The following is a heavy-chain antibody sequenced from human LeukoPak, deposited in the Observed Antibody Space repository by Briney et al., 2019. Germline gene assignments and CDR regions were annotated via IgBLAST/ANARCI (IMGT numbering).Heavy chain of an antibody. Sequence: GGSLRLSCAASGFTFSSYAMSWVRQAPGKGLEWVSVIYSGGSTYYADSVKGRFTISRDNSKNTLYLQMNSLRAEDTAVYYCAKDLYYGDYNYYFDYWGQGTLVTVSS. CDR2: IYSGGST. CDR1: GFTFSSYA. CDR3: AKDLYYGDYNYYFDY. D-gene: IGHD4-17*01. J-gene: IGHJ4*02. V-gene: IGHV3-23*03.